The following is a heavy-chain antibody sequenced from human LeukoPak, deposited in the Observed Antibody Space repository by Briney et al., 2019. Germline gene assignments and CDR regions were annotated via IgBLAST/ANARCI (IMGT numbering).Heavy chain of an antibody. CDR3: ARAPYDSPSDY. V-gene: IGHV1-2*02. CDR2: INPYNGGT. CDR1: GYTFTDYS. J-gene: IGHJ4*02. Sequence: ASVKVSCKASGYTFTDYSMHWVRQGPGQGLEWVGWINPYNGGTNYAQKFQGRVTMTRDTSISTAYMELSSLRSEDTAVYYCARAPYDSPSDYWGQGTLVTVSS. D-gene: IGHD3-22*01.